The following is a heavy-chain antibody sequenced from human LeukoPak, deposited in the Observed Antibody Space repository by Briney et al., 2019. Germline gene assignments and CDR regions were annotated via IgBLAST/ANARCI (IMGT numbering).Heavy chain of an antibody. CDR1: GYSFTSYW. Sequence: GESLKISCKGSGYSFTSYWIGWVRQVPGKGLDWMGVIYPGDSDTRYSPAFQGQVTISADKSISTTYLQWSSLKASDTAMYYYARVRGYSQLDAFDIWGQGTMVTVSS. CDR3: ARVRGYSQLDAFDI. J-gene: IGHJ3*02. V-gene: IGHV5-51*01. CDR2: IYPGDSDT. D-gene: IGHD5-18*01.